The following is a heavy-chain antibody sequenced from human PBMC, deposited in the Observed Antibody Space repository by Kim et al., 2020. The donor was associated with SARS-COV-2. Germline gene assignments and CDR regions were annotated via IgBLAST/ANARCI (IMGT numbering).Heavy chain of an antibody. D-gene: IGHD5-12*01. J-gene: IGHJ6*02. CDR1: GFTFSSYE. Sequence: GGSLRLSCAASGFTFSSYEMNWVRQAPGKGLEWVSYISSSGSTIYYADSVKGRFTISRDNAKNSLYLQMNSLRAEDTAVYYCAVEMATYYYYYYGMDFWGQGSTLTGSS. V-gene: IGHV3-48*03. CDR2: ISSSGSTI. CDR3: AVEMATYYYYYYGMDF.